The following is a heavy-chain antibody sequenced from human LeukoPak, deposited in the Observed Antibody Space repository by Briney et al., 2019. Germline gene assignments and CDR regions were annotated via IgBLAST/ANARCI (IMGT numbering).Heavy chain of an antibody. CDR2: IYDGGST. CDR3: ARFYGVPGGWFDP. J-gene: IGHJ5*02. CDR1: GITISSNH. D-gene: IGHD4-17*01. V-gene: IGHV3-66*01. Sequence: GGSLRLSCAASGITISSNHMTWVRQAPGKGLEWVSVIYDGGSTSYSDSVKGRFIISRDNSKNTLYLQMNSLRGEDTAVYYCARFYGVPGGWFDPWGQGTLVTVSS.